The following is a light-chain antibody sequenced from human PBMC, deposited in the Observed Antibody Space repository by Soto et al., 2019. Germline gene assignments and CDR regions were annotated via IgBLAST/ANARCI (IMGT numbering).Light chain of an antibody. CDR1: QGIRTD. CDR3: LQHHTYVLS. V-gene: IGKV1-17*01. Sequence: DIPMTQSPSSLSASVGDRVTITCRASQGIRTDLGWFQQKPGKAPKRLIYGASSLHSGVPSRFSGSGSGTEFTLTISSLQPEDFATYYCLQHHTYVLSFGGGTRVE. J-gene: IGKJ4*01. CDR2: GAS.